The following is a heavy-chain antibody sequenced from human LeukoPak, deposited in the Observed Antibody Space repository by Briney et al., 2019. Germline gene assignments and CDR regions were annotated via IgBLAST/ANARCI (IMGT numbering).Heavy chain of an antibody. CDR1: GFTFSSYW. Sequence: GGSLRLSCAASGFTFSSYWMHWVRQAPGKGLVWVSRINSEGSSTSYADSVKGRFTISRDNAKNTLYLQMNSLRVEDTSVYYCARASSTGLTGYYSFDYWGQGTLVTVSS. CDR2: INSEGSST. V-gene: IGHV3-74*01. D-gene: IGHD3-9*01. J-gene: IGHJ4*02. CDR3: ARASSTGLTGYYSFDY.